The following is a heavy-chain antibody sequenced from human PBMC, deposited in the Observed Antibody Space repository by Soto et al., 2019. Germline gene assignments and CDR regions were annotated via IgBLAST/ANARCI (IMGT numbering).Heavy chain of an antibody. D-gene: IGHD4-17*01. CDR2: IYYSGST. CDR3: ARADGDYDAFDY. V-gene: IGHV4-59*01. CDR1: GGSISSYY. Sequence: PSETLSLTCTVSGGSISSYYWSWIRQPPGKGLEWIGYIYYSGSTNYNPSLKSRVTISVDTSKNQFSLKLSSVTAADTAVYYCARADGDYDAFDYWGQGTLVTVSS. J-gene: IGHJ4*02.